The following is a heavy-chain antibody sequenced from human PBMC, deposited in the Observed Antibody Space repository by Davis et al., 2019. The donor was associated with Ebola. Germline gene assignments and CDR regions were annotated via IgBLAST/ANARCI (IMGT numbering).Heavy chain of an antibody. CDR3: ARDRGVRGVGTYYYYGMDV. V-gene: IGHV4-39*07. Sequence: LSCSVAGGSISSGGYYWSWIRQPPGKGLEWIGEINHSGSTNYNPSLKSRVTISVDTSKNQFSLKLSSVTAADTAVYYCARDRGVRGVGTYYYYGMDVWGKGTTVTVSS. D-gene: IGHD3-10*01. CDR2: INHSGST. J-gene: IGHJ6*04. CDR1: GGSISSGGYY.